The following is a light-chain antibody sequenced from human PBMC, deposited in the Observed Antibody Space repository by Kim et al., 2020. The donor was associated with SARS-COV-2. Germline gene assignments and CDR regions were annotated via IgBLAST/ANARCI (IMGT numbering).Light chain of an antibody. CDR1: SSDIGDYNY. J-gene: IGLJ2*01. CDR3: SSYTRSPTLV. V-gene: IGLV2-14*01. Sequence: QSALTQPASVSGSPGQSIIIPCTGTSSDIGDYNYVSWYQQRPGKAPKVIVYDVRRRPSGVSTRFSGSKSGNTASLTISGLQAEDEADYYCSSYTRSPTLVFGGGTKVTVL. CDR2: DVR.